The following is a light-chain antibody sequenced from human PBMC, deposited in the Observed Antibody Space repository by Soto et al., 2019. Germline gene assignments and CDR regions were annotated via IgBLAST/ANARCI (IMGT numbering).Light chain of an antibody. J-gene: IGKJ1*01. CDR2: DAS. CDR3: QQYNSYSPYT. Sequence: DIQMTQSPSTLSASVGDRVTITCRASQSISSWLAWYQQKPGKAPKLLIYDASSLESGVPSGFSGSGSGTEFTLTISSLQPDDFATYYCQQYNSYSPYTFGQGTKVEIK. CDR1: QSISSW. V-gene: IGKV1-5*01.